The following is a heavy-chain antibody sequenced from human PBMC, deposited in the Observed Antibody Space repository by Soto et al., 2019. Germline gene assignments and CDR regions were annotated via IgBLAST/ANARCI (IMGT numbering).Heavy chain of an antibody. CDR3: ARDRGVAPPVAGNTHYYYYMDV. J-gene: IGHJ6*03. Sequence: QDRLVQSGVEVKKPGASVRVSCKASGYSFTNYGITWVRQAPGQGFEWMGWISAYNGNTNYEQKFQGRVTLTTDASTSTAYLELRSLRSDDTSVYYCARDRGVAPPVAGNTHYYYYMDVWCKGTTVTVSS. V-gene: IGHV1-18*01. D-gene: IGHD6-19*01. CDR1: GYSFTNYG. CDR2: ISAYNGNT.